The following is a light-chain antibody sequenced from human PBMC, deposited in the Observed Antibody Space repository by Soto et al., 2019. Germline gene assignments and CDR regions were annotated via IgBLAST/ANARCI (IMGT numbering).Light chain of an antibody. CDR3: QQYNNWPPT. J-gene: IGKJ1*01. Sequence: EIVMTQSPATLSVSPGERATLSCRASQSVSSNLAWYQQKPGQGPTLLIYGASTRSAGIPAKFSGSGSGTDFTLTISSLQSEDFAVYYCQQYNNWPPTFGQGTKVEIK. V-gene: IGKV3-15*01. CDR1: QSVSSN. CDR2: GAS.